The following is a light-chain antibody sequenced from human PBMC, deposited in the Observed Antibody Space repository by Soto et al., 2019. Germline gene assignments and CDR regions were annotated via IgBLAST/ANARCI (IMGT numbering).Light chain of an antibody. CDR3: QQRSNWPST. CDR1: QSVSSY. J-gene: IGKJ4*01. CDR2: DAS. Sequence: EIVLTQSPATLSLSPGERATLSCRASQSVSSYLAWYQQKPGQAPRLLIYDASNRATGIPARFSGSGSGTDFGITITSLEPDDFAVYYCQQRSNWPSTFGGGTKVDIK. V-gene: IGKV3-11*01.